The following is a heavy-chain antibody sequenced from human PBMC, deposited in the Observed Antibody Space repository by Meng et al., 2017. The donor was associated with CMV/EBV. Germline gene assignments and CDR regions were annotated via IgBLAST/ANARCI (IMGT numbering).Heavy chain of an antibody. CDR3: ARDLSGERDY. V-gene: IGHV3-74*01. CDR2: IDTDGSTI. CDR1: GFSFSNYW. Sequence: VVWLVLRGGSLRVSCGCSGFSFSNYWMHWVRQVPGKVLVWVSRIDTDGSTINYADSVKGRFTISRDNTKNTLYLQMNSLRVEDTAMYYCARDLSGERDYWGQGTLVTVSS. D-gene: IGHD1-26*01. J-gene: IGHJ4*02.